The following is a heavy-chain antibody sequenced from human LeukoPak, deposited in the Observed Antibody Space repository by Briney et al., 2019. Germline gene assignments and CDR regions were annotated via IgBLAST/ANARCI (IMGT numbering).Heavy chain of an antibody. V-gene: IGHV4-59*12. J-gene: IGHJ4*02. D-gene: IGHD4-17*01. CDR2: VSYSGRT. CDR1: GASISNYY. CDR3: ARDSTTVTLPFFDY. Sequence: SETLSLTCTVSGASISNYYWSWIRQPPGKGLECIGYVSYSGRTNHDPSLKSRVTISADTSKNQFSLKLTSVTAADTAVYYCARDSTTVTLPFFDYWGQGTLVTVSS.